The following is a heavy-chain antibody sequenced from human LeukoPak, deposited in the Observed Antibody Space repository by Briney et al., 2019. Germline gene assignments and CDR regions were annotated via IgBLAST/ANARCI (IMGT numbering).Heavy chain of an antibody. CDR1: GGTFSSYA. J-gene: IGHJ6*02. CDR2: INPNSGGT. D-gene: IGHD3-10*01. V-gene: IGHV1-2*02. CDR3: ARGGEPNYYGSGKGTYYYGMDV. Sequence: ASVKVSCKASGGTFSSYAISWVRQAPGQGLEWMGWINPNSGGTNYVQKFQGRVTMTRDTSISTAYMELSRLRSDDTAVYYCARGGEPNYYGSGKGTYYYGMDVWGQGTTVTVSS.